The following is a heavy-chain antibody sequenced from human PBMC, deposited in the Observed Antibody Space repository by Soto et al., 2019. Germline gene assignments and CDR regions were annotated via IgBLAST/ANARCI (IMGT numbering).Heavy chain of an antibody. Sequence: SETLSLTCTVSGGSISSYYWSWIRQPPGKGLEWIGYIYYSGSTNYNPSLKSRVTISVDTSKNQFSLKLSSVTAADTAVYYCARVITIFGVVPDYYYMDVWGKGTTVTVSS. V-gene: IGHV4-59*01. CDR1: GGSISSYY. D-gene: IGHD3-3*01. CDR2: IYYSGST. J-gene: IGHJ6*03. CDR3: ARVITIFGVVPDYYYMDV.